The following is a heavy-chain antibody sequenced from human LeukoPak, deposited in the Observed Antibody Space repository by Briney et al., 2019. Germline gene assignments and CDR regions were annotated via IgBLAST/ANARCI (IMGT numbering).Heavy chain of an antibody. CDR2: ISGSGGAT. J-gene: IGHJ4*02. D-gene: IGHD3-3*01. CDR1: GFTFSNFA. V-gene: IGHV3-23*01. CDR3: AKSGTDFWSGPALK. Sequence: GGSLRLSCVASGFTFSNFAMHWVRQAPGKGLEWVSGISGSGGATYYADSVKGRFTISRDNSRNTLYLQMNSLRAEDAAVYYCAKSGTDFWSGPALKWGQGILVTVSS.